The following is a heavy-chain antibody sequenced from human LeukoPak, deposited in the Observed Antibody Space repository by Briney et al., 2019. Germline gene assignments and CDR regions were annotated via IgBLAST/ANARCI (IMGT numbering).Heavy chain of an antibody. Sequence: ASETLSLTCTVSGGSISSYYWSWIRQPPGKGLEWIGYIYYSGSTNYNPSLKSRVTISVDTSKNQFSLKLSSVTAADTAVYYCAKVHYGDFLFDYWGQGTLVTVSS. CDR1: GGSISSYY. CDR2: IYYSGST. D-gene: IGHD4-17*01. J-gene: IGHJ4*02. CDR3: AKVHYGDFLFDY. V-gene: IGHV4-59*01.